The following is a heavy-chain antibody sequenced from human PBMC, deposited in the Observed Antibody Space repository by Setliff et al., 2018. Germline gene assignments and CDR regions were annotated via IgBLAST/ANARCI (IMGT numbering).Heavy chain of an antibody. Sequence: PSETLSLTCTVSGGSIGHSVRSWIRQSPGKGLEWIGDKSNRGDTNSNPSLRSRLTLSVDTSKSQFSLNLTSVTAADTAVYFCARAVDSSGYFPYWYFDLWGRGALVTVSS. CDR2: KSNRGDT. D-gene: IGHD3-22*01. CDR1: GGSIGHSV. J-gene: IGHJ2*01. CDR3: ARAVDSSGYFPYWYFDL. V-gene: IGHV4-59*01.